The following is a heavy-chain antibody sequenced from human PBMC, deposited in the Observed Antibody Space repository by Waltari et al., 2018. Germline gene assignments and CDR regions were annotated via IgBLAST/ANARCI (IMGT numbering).Heavy chain of an antibody. V-gene: IGHV1-69*12. CDR2: IIPIFVTA. CDR3: ALRCGGDCYAFDY. Sequence: HVPLVQSGAEVKKPGSSVKVSCSASGGTFRSYAIGWVRQAHGQGLEWRGGIIPIFVTANYAQKFQGRVTITADESTSTAYMELSSLRSEDTAVYYCALRCGGDCYAFDYWGQGTLVTVSS. CDR1: GGTFRSYA. D-gene: IGHD2-21*01. J-gene: IGHJ4*02.